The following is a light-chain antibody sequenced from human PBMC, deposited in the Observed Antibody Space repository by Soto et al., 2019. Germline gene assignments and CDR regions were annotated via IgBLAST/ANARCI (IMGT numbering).Light chain of an antibody. CDR2: KAS. CDR3: RHNDSYSEA. V-gene: IGKV1-5*03. J-gene: IGKJ1*01. CDR1: QTISSW. Sequence: DIQMTQSPSTLSGSVGDRVTITCRASQTISSWLAWYQQKPGKAPKLLIYKASTLKSGVPSRFSGSGAESELPTPISSLQAEVFATYGGRHNDSYSEAFGKGPEVDIK.